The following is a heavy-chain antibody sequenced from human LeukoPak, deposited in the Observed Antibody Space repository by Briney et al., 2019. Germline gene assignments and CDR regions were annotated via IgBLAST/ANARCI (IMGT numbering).Heavy chain of an antibody. Sequence: SQTLSLTCAVYGGSFSGYYWSWIRQPPGKGLEWIGEINHSGSTNYNPSLKSRVTISVDTSKNQFSLKLSSVTAADTAVYYCARGPTDCSSTSCPPYYYMDVWGKGTTVTVSS. D-gene: IGHD2-2*01. CDR1: GGSFSGYY. CDR3: ARGPTDCSSTSCPPYYYMDV. CDR2: INHSGST. V-gene: IGHV4-34*01. J-gene: IGHJ6*03.